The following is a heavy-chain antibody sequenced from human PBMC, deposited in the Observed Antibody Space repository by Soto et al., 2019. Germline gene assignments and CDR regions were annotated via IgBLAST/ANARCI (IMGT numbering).Heavy chain of an antibody. V-gene: IGHV5-51*01. CDR1: GYSFISSW. CDR2: IYPGDSDT. J-gene: IGHJ4*02. CDR3: ARMMAASGTAFDY. D-gene: IGHD6-13*01. Sequence: XESLISSCQASGYSFISSWIGWVRQMPGNGLEWMGIIYPGDSDTRYSPSFQGQVTISADKSTSTAYLQWSSLKASDTATYYCARMMAASGTAFDYWGQGTLVTVSS.